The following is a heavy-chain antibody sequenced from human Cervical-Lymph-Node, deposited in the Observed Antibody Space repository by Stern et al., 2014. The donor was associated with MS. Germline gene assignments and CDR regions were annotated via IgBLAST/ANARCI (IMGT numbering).Heavy chain of an antibody. CDR2: IYPGDSDT. Sequence: VQLVQSGAEVKKPGESLKISCKASGYSFTDYWIAWVRQMPGKGLEWMGIIYPGDSDTRYDPSFQGQVTISADNSIRTAYLQWSSLRASDTAMYYCARAGAPYYGFLTNFLPLPFDNWGQGTLVTVSS. J-gene: IGHJ4*02. D-gene: IGHD3-9*01. V-gene: IGHV5-51*01. CDR3: ARAGAPYYGFLTNFLPLPFDN. CDR1: GYSFTDYW.